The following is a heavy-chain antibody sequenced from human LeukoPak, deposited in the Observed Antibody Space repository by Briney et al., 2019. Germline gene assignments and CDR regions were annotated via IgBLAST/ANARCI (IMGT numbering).Heavy chain of an antibody. J-gene: IGHJ4*02. D-gene: IGHD3-22*01. CDR1: GLTFGEYA. CDR2: IRSKAYGGTT. V-gene: IGHV3-49*04. CDR3: LYYYDSSGYYLPDH. Sequence: GGSLRLSCTASGLTFGEYAMSWVRQAPGKGLEWVGVIRSKAYGGTTEYAASVKGRFTISRDESKSIAYLQMNSLKSEDTAVYHCLYYYDSSGYYLPDHWGQGTLVTVSS.